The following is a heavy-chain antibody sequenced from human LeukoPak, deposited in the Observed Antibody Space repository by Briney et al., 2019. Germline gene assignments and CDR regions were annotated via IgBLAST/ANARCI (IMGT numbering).Heavy chain of an antibody. CDR2: IRSKANNYAT. Sequence: GGSLRLSCAASGFTFSGSAMHWVRQASGKGLEWVGRIRSKANNYATAYAASVKGRFTIFRDDSKNTTYLQMNSLKTEDTAVYYCNAPLDNWGQGTLVTVSS. CDR1: GFTFSGSA. D-gene: IGHD3-16*02. CDR3: NAPLDN. V-gene: IGHV3-73*01. J-gene: IGHJ4*02.